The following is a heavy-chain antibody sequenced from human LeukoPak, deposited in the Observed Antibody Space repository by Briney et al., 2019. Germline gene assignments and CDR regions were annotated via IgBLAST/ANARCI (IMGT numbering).Heavy chain of an antibody. V-gene: IGHV4-59*01. J-gene: IGHJ6*02. D-gene: IGHD6-13*01. CDR2: IHYSGST. CDR3: ARYTAGSFYYGMDV. Sequence: SETLSLTCTVSGGSISSYYWSWIRQPPGKGLEWIGYIHYSGSTNYNPSLKSRVTISVDTSKNQFYLKVNSVTAADTAVYYCARYTAGSFYYGMDVWGQGTTVTVSS. CDR1: GGSISSYY.